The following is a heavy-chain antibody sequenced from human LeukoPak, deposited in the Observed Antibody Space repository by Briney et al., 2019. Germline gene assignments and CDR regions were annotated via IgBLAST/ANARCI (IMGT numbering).Heavy chain of an antibody. CDR3: ASARYSSSSFDI. Sequence: GGSLRLSCAASGFTLSSYAMTWIRQAPGEGLEWVSSISGSGGSTYYADSVKGRFTISRDNAKNSLYLQMNSLRAEDTAVYYCASARYSSSSFDIWGQGTMVTVSS. CDR1: GFTLSSYA. V-gene: IGHV3-23*01. D-gene: IGHD6-6*01. CDR2: ISGSGGST. J-gene: IGHJ3*02.